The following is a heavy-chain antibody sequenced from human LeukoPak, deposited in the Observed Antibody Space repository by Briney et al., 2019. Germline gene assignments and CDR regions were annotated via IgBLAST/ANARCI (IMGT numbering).Heavy chain of an antibody. CDR2: MNPYSTNT. J-gene: IGHJ4*02. V-gene: IGHV1-8*02. CDR3: ARATRGDLLSEF. Sequence: ASVKVSCKASGYSFTAYYIHWVRQAPGRGLEWMGWMNPYSTNTGYARQFQGRLSMTRDISITTAYMELSSLSSEDTAVYYCARATRGDLLSEFWGQGSLITVSS. D-gene: IGHD2/OR15-2a*01. CDR1: GYSFTAYY.